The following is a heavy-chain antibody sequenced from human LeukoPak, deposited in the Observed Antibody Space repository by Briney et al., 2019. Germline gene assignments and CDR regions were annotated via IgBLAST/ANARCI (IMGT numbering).Heavy chain of an antibody. J-gene: IGHJ4*02. Sequence: KSGGSLRLSCAASGFTFSNAWMTWVRQAPGKGLEWVGRIKSNTDGGTTGYGAPVKGRFTISRDDSKNTLYLQMNSLKTEDTAVYYCTTGGDGNVDYWGQGTLVTVSS. CDR1: GFTFSNAW. CDR2: IKSNTDGGTT. CDR3: TTGGDGNVDY. V-gene: IGHV3-15*01. D-gene: IGHD3-16*01.